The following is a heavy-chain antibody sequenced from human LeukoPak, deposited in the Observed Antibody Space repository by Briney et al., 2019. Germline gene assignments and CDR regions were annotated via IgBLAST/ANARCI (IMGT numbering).Heavy chain of an antibody. CDR1: GYTFTAYY. Sequence: ASVKVSCKASGYTFTAYYIHWVRQAPGQGLEWMGWINPDSGVTNYAQNFQGRVTMTRDTSISTAYMELSRLRSDDTAMYYRARDLQSGGFDAFDIWGQGTMVTVSS. CDR3: ARDLQSGGFDAFDI. CDR2: INPDSGVT. V-gene: IGHV1-2*02. D-gene: IGHD1-26*01. J-gene: IGHJ3*02.